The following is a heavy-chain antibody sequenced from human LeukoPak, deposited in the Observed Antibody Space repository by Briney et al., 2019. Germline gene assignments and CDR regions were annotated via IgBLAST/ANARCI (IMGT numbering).Heavy chain of an antibody. Sequence: RASETLSLTCAVSGGSISTNNWWTWVRQPPGKGLEWIGEIHHSGSTDYNPSLKSRVTISPDKSKNQFSLTLTSVTAADTAVYYCAREGAFDIWGQGTMVTVSS. J-gene: IGHJ3*02. CDR1: GGSISTNNW. V-gene: IGHV4-4*02. CDR2: IHHSGST. CDR3: AREGAFDI.